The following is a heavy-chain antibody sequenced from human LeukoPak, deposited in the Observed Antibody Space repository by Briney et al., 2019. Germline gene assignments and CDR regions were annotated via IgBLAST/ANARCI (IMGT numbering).Heavy chain of an antibody. J-gene: IGHJ4*02. CDR2: IKQDVSEK. D-gene: IGHD2-21*01. CDR3: AKTVVVITFRFDS. Sequence: GGSLRLSCAASGFTFSSYWMSWVRQAPGKGLEWGANIKQDVSEKYYVDSVKGRFTISRDNSKNTLDLQMNSLRAEDTAIYYCAKTVVVITFRFDSWGQGSLVTVSS. V-gene: IGHV3-7*03. CDR1: GFTFSSYW.